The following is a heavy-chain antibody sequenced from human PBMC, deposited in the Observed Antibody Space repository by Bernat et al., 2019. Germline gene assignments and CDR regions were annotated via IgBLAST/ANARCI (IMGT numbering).Heavy chain of an antibody. CDR2: TNPSGGSS. Sequence: QVQLVQSGAEVKKPGASVTISCKASGYTFTNYFMHWVRQAPGQGLEWMAITNPSGGSSGYAQKFRGRVSMARDASTSTVYTGMSSLRSEDTAVYFCARGRDGYRGTNFDYWGQGTLVTVSS. V-gene: IGHV1-46*03. J-gene: IGHJ4*02. D-gene: IGHD5-24*01. CDR3: ARGRDGYRGTNFDY. CDR1: GYTFTNYF.